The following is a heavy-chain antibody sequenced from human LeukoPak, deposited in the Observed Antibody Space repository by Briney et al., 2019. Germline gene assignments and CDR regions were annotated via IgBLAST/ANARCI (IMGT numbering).Heavy chain of an antibody. V-gene: IGHV4-31*03. CDR1: GGSMNSGDYY. CDR2: IYYSGTT. CDR3: AREFHTDSGTNYFHS. D-gene: IGHD1-1*01. J-gene: IGHJ4*02. Sequence: SETLSLTCTVSGGSMNSGDYYWSWIRQHPGKGLEWIGYIYYSGTTYYTPSLKSRVSISVDTSKNQFSLKLSSVTAADTAVYYCAREFHTDSGTNYFHSWGQETLVTVSS.